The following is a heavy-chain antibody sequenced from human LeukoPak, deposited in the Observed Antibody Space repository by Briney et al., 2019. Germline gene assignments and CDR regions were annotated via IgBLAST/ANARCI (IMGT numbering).Heavy chain of an antibody. D-gene: IGHD2-2*01. Sequence: PGRSLRLSCAASGFTFDDYAMHWVRQAPGKGLEWVSGISWNSGSIGYADSVKGRFTISRDNAKNSLYLQMNSLRAEDMALYYCAKDLWKYCSSTSCSSDAFDIWGQGTLVTVSS. CDR3: AKDLWKYCSSTSCSSDAFDI. CDR2: ISWNSGSI. CDR1: GFTFDDYA. J-gene: IGHJ3*02. V-gene: IGHV3-9*03.